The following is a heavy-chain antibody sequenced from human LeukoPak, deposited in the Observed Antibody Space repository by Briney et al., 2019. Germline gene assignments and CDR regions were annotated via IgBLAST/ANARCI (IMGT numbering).Heavy chain of an antibody. Sequence: PSETLSLSCTVSGGSISSNTYCCGWIRPPPGKGLGWIGTIYYSGSTYYNPSLKSRVTISVDTSKNQFSLKLSSVTAADTAVYYCARKRGGSTSCYGCYGMDVGGQGTTVTVSS. V-gene: IGHV4-39*07. D-gene: IGHD2-2*01. J-gene: IGHJ6*02. CDR1: GGSISSNTYC. CDR3: ARKRGGSTSCYGCYGMDV. CDR2: IYYSGST.